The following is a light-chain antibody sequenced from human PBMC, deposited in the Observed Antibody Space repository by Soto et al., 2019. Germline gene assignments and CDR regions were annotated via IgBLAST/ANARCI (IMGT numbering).Light chain of an antibody. Sequence: AIQMTQSPLSLSASVGDRVTITCRASQDIRNELAWYQQRPGKAPNLLIYASSTLQSGVPSRFRGSGSGTDFTLTISSLQADDFATYYCLQDSTYPRTFGQGTKVEI. J-gene: IGKJ1*01. CDR1: QDIRNE. CDR3: LQDSTYPRT. CDR2: ASS. V-gene: IGKV1-6*01.